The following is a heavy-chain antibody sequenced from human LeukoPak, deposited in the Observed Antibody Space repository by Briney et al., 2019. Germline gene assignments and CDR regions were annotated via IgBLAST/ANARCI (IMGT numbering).Heavy chain of an antibody. CDR1: GFTFSSYG. CDR3: AKDLGRGWFGEFHEDDY. V-gene: IGHV3-30*02. Sequence: GGSLRLSCAASGFTFSSYGMHWVRQAPGKGLEWVAVIWYDGSNKYYADSVKGRFTISRDNSKNTLYLQMNSLRAEDTAVYYCAKDLGRGWFGEFHEDDYWGQGTLVTVSS. J-gene: IGHJ4*02. CDR2: IWYDGSNK. D-gene: IGHD3-10*01.